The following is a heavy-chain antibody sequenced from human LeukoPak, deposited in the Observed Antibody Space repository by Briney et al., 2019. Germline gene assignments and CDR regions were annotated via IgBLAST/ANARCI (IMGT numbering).Heavy chain of an antibody. D-gene: IGHD6-6*01. CDR1: GYTFTSYG. J-gene: IGHJ4*02. CDR3: ARVRRIFAGSSSNSEGAYGY. CDR2: ISAYNGNT. V-gene: IGHV1-18*01. Sequence: ASVKVSCKASGYTFTSYGISWVRQAPGQGLEWMGWISAYNGNTNYAQKLQGRVTMTTDTSTSTAYMELRSLRSDDTAVYYCARVRRIFAGSSSNSEGAYGYWGQGTLVTVSS.